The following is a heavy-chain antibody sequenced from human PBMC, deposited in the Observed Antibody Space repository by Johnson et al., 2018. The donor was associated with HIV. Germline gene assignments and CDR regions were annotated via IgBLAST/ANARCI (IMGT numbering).Heavy chain of an antibody. CDR2: ISYDGSTK. J-gene: IGHJ3*02. Sequence: QVQLVESGGGVVQPGRSLRLSCAASGFTFSSYAMHWVRQAPGKGLEWVAVISYDGSTKYYADSVKGRFTISRDNSKNTLYLQMNSLRAEDTAVYYCARDNEDIVLVGAFDIWGQGTMVTVSS. CDR1: GFTFSSYA. V-gene: IGHV3-30*04. D-gene: IGHD2-8*02. CDR3: ARDNEDIVLVGAFDI.